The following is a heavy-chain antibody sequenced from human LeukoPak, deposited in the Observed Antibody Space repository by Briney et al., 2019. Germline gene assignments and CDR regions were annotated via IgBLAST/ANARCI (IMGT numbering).Heavy chain of an antibody. D-gene: IGHD4-17*01. Sequence: SETLSLTCAVYGGSFSGYYWSWIRQPPGKGLEWIGEINHSGSTNCNPSLKSRVTISVDTSKNQFSLKLSSVTAADTAVYYCARPLPDYGDYYFDYWGQGTLVTVSS. CDR1: GGSFSGYY. J-gene: IGHJ4*02. V-gene: IGHV4-34*01. CDR2: INHSGST. CDR3: ARPLPDYGDYYFDY.